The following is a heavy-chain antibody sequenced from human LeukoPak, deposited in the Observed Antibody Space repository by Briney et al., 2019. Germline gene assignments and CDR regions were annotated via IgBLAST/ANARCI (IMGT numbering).Heavy chain of an antibody. CDR2: IIPIFGTA. D-gene: IGHD3-3*01. J-gene: IGHJ6*03. CDR3: ARGTVLRFLEWSRDHYYYYMDV. CDR1: GYNFLSYD. Sequence: GASVKVSCKASGYNFLSYDINWVRQAPGQGLEWMGGIIPIFGTANYAQKFQGRVTITADESTSTAYLELSSLRSEDTAVYYCARGTVLRFLEWSRDHYYYYMDVWGKGTTVTVSS. V-gene: IGHV1-69*13.